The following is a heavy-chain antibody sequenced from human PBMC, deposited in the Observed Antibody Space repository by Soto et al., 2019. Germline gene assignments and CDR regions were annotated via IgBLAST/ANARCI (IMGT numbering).Heavy chain of an antibody. J-gene: IGHJ2*01. Sequence: SQTLSLTRAISGDSVSSKSSTWNWIRLSPSRGLEWLGRTYYRSKWYNDSAVSVKSRITINPDTSKNQFSLDLKSVTPEDTAVYYCARDVVGSRWYFDVWGRGILVTVSS. CDR3: ARDVVGSRWYFDV. D-gene: IGHD2-21*01. CDR1: GDSVSSKSST. V-gene: IGHV6-1*01. CDR2: TYYRSKWYN.